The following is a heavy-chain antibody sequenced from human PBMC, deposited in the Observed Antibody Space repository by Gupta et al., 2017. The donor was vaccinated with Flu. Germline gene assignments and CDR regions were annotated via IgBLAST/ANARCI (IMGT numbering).Heavy chain of an antibody. V-gene: IGHV4-39*01. CDR3: ARRGVGATKGLFDY. J-gene: IGHJ4*02. D-gene: IGHD1-26*01. Sequence: QLQLQESGPGLVKPSETLSLTCTVSGGSIRSSSYYWGWIRPPPGKGLEVIGGTYYSGSTYSNPSLKSRVTISVDTSKNQFSLKLSSVTAADTAVYYCARRGVGATKGLFDYWGQGTLVTVSS. CDR1: GGSIRSSSYY. CDR2: TYYSGST.